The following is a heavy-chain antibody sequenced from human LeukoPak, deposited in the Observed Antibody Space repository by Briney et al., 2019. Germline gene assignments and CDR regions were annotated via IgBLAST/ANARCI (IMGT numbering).Heavy chain of an antibody. CDR2: ISGSGGST. V-gene: IGHV3-23*01. D-gene: IGHD3-22*01. Sequence: GGSLRLSCAASGFMFSSKYMSWVRQAPGKGLEWVSAISGSGGSTYYADSVKGRFTISRDNSKNTLYLQMNSLRADDTAVYYCARYYYDSSAYPEPFDYWGQGTLVTVSS. J-gene: IGHJ4*02. CDR1: GFMFSSKY. CDR3: ARYYYDSSAYPEPFDY.